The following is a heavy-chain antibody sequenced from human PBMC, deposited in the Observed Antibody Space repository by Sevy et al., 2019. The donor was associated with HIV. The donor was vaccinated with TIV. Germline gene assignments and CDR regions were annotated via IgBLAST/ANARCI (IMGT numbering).Heavy chain of an antibody. CDR2: INPNSGGT. D-gene: IGHD6-13*01. CDR3: ARAEAAAGNFDY. Sequence: ASVKVSCKASGYTFTGYYMHWVRQAPGQGLEWMGWINPNSGGTNYAQKFQGRVTMTRDTSISTAYMELSRLGSDDTAVYYCARAEAAAGNFDYWGQGTLVTVSS. CDR1: GYTFTGYY. V-gene: IGHV1-2*02. J-gene: IGHJ4*02.